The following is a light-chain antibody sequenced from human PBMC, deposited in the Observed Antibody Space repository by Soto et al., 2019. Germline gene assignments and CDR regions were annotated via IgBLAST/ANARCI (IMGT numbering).Light chain of an antibody. Sequence: EVMMTQSPATLSVSPGERATLSCRASQSVSSYLLWYQQKPGQAPRLLIYDASNRATGIPARFSGSGSETDFTLTISSLEPEDFAVYYCQHRMNWPLTFGQGTRLENK. V-gene: IGKV3-11*01. CDR3: QHRMNWPLT. CDR2: DAS. CDR1: QSVSSY. J-gene: IGKJ5*01.